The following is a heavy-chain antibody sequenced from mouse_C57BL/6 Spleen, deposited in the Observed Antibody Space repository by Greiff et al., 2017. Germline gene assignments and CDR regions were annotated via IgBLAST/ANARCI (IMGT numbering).Heavy chain of an antibody. CDR1: GYTFTSYW. CDR3: ARVDYQYDFDY. J-gene: IGHJ2*01. V-gene: IGHV1-69*01. Sequence: QVQLQQPGAELVMPGASVKLSCKASGYTFTSYWMHWVKQRPGQGLEWIGELDPSDSYTNYTHKFKGQSTLTVDKPSSTAYMQLSSLTSDDSAVDYCARVDYQYDFDYWGQGTTLTVSS. D-gene: IGHD2-4*01. CDR2: LDPSDSYT.